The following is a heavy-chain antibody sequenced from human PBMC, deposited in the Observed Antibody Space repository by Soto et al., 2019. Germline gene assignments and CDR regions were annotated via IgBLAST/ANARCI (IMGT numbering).Heavy chain of an antibody. D-gene: IGHD5-18*01. CDR1: GFTFSSSY. CDR2: ISSSGASM. CDR3: ARGGFNYAN. Sequence: QVQLVQSGGGLVKPGGSVRLSCAASGFTFSSSYMSWIRQAPGKGLEWVSYISSSGASMYYADSVKGRFTISRDNANTSLYLQMNGLRAEDTAVYYCARGGFNYANWGQGTLVPVPS. V-gene: IGHV3-11*01. J-gene: IGHJ4*02.